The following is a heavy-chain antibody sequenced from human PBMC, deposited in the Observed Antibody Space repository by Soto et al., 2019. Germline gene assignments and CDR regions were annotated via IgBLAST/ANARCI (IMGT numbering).Heavy chain of an antibody. V-gene: IGHV3-23*01. Sequence: GGSLRLSCAASGFTFSSYAMSWVRQAPGKGLEWVSAISGSGGSTYYADSVKGRFTISRDNSKNTLYLQMKSLRAEDTAVYYCANWVVGVVVPAAIPPPYYFDYWGQGTLVTVSS. CDR2: ISGSGGST. J-gene: IGHJ4*02. CDR1: GFTFSSYA. CDR3: ANWVVGVVVPAAIPPPYYFDY. D-gene: IGHD2-2*01.